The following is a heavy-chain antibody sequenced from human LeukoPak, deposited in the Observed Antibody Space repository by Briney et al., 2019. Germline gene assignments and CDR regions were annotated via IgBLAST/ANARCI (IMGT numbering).Heavy chain of an antibody. CDR2: INHSGST. Sequence: KPSETLSLTCAVYGGSFSGYYWSWIRQPPGKGPEWIGEINHSGSTNYNPSLKSRVTISVDTSKNQFSLKLSSVTAADTAVYYCARVRCSGGSCYGWFDPWGQGTLVTVSS. CDR3: ARVRCSGGSCYGWFDP. V-gene: IGHV4-34*01. J-gene: IGHJ5*02. D-gene: IGHD2-15*01. CDR1: GGSFSGYY.